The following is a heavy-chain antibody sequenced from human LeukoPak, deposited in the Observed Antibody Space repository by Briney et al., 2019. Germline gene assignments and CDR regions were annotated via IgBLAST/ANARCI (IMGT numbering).Heavy chain of an antibody. CDR3: ARDRTMDV. CDR2: ISFDATNK. V-gene: IGHV3-30-3*01. CDR1: GFTFSNYA. Sequence: PGGSLRLSCAASGFTFSNYAMHWVRQAPGKGLEWMAVISFDATNKYYADSVKGRFTISRDNARNSLYLQMNSLRAEDTAVYYCARDRTMDVWGQGTTVSVSS. J-gene: IGHJ6*02.